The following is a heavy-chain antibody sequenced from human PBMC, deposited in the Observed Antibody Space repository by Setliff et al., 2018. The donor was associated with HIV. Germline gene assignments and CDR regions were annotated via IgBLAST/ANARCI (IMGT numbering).Heavy chain of an antibody. J-gene: IGHJ4*02. CDR1: GYSFARYG. CDR2: ISPYNGNT. D-gene: IGHD3-10*01. V-gene: IGHV1-18*01. CDR3: VSRSRHMVRGYYFDY. Sequence: ASVKVSCKASGYSFARYGLSWVRQAPGQGLEWMGWISPYNGNTNYAPELHGRVTMTTDTSTSTASLELRSLRSDDTAVYYCVSRSRHMVRGYYFDYWGQGGLVTVSS.